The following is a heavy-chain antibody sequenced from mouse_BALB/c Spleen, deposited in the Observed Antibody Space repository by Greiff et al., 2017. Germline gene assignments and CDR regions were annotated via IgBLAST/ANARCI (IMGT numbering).Heavy chain of an antibody. Sequence: VKLVESGPGLVAPSQSLSITCTVSGFSLTSYGVHWVRQPPGKGLEWLGVIWAGGSTNYNSALMSRLSISKDNSKSQVFLKMNSLQTDDTAMYYCASYDYDGRGFAYWGQGTLVTVSA. V-gene: IGHV2-9*02. D-gene: IGHD2-4*01. CDR2: IWAGGST. CDR1: GFSLTSYG. J-gene: IGHJ3*01. CDR3: ASYDYDGRGFAY.